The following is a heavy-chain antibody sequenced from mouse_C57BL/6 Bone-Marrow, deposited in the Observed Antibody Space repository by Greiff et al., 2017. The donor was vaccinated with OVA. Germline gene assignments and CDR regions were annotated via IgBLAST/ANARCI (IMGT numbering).Heavy chain of an antibody. D-gene: IGHD1-1*01. V-gene: IGHV1-55*01. CDR3: ARSRFITTVVAPDY. Sequence: QVHVKQPGAELVKPGASVKMSCKASGYTFTSYWITWVKQRPGQGLEWIGDIYPGSGSTNYNEKFKSKATLTVDTSSSTAYMQLSSLTSEDSAVYYCARSRFITTVVAPDYWGQGTTLTVSS. CDR1: GYTFTSYW. CDR2: IYPGSGST. J-gene: IGHJ2*01.